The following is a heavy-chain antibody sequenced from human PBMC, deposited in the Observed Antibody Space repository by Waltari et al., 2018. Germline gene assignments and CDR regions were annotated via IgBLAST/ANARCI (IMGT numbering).Heavy chain of an antibody. J-gene: IGHJ4*02. V-gene: IGHV1-69*02. CDR3: ARSGEMKGTVDY. CDR2: IIPFLGIS. D-gene: IGHD1-1*01. CDR1: GGTVSTYT. Sequence: HVQLEQSGAEVKKPGSSVKVVCTATGGTVSTYTVTWVRQAPGQGLEWMGSIIPFLGISKYAQSLQARLTITVDQSTNTGYMELNNLRPEDTGVYYCARSGEMKGTVDYWGQGTLVTVSS.